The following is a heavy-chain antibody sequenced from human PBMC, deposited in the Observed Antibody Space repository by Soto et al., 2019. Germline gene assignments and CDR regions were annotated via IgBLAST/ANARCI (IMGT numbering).Heavy chain of an antibody. CDR3: ARHGVGDILTDQPDY. J-gene: IGHJ4*02. CDR2: IYPGDSDT. CDR1: GFNFPTFW. V-gene: IGHV5-51*01. Sequence: PGESLKISCKHSGFNFPTFWIAWVRQMPGKGLEWMGIIYPGDSDTRYSPSFQGQVTISADKSISTAYLQWSSLKASDTAMYYCARHGVGDILTDQPDYWGQGTLVTVSS. D-gene: IGHD3-9*01.